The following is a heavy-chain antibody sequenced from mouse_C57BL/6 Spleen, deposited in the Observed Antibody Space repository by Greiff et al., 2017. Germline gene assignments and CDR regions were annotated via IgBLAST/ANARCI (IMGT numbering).Heavy chain of an antibody. V-gene: IGHV1-19*01. CDR3: ARVDSSGYYAMDY. CDR1: GYTFTDYY. J-gene: IGHJ4*01. CDR2: INPYNGGT. Sequence: EVKLVESGPVLVKPGASVKMSCKASGYTFTDYYMNWVKQSHGKSLEWIGVINPYNGGTSYNQKFKGKATLTVDKSSSTAYMELNSLTSEDSAVYYCARVDSSGYYAMDYWGQGTSVTVSS. D-gene: IGHD3-2*02.